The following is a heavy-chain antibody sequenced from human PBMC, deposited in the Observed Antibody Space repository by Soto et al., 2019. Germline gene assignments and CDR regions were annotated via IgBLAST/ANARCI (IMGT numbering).Heavy chain of an antibody. CDR1: GFTFSSYA. CDR2: ISYDGSNK. J-gene: IGHJ4*02. V-gene: IGHV3-30-3*01. CDR3: AREGGTVAGNGGYFDY. Sequence: QVQLVESGGGVVQPGRSLRLSCAASGFTFSSYAMHWVRQAPGKGLEWVAVISYDGSNKYYADSVKGRFTISRDNSKNTLYRQMNSLRAEDTAVYYWAREGGTVAGNGGYFDYGGQGPLVTVSS. D-gene: IGHD6-19*01.